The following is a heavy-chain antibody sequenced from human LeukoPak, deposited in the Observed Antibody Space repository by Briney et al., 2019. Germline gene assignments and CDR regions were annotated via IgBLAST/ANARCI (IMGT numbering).Heavy chain of an antibody. CDR2: ISYDGSNK. CDR1: GFTFSSYA. J-gene: IGHJ5*02. V-gene: IGHV3-30-3*01. Sequence: GGSLRLSCAASGFTFSSYAMHWVRQAPGKGLEWVAVISYDGSNKYYADSVKGRFTISRDNSKNTLYLQMNSLRVDDTAVYYCARGYNSGWSLPFDPWGQGTLVSVSS. D-gene: IGHD6-19*01. CDR3: ARGYNSGWSLPFDP.